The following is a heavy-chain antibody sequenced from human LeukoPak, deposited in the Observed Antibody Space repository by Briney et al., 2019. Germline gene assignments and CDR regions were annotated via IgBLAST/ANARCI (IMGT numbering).Heavy chain of an antibody. CDR3: ARGIAAADKYYYYGMDV. CDR1: GFPFSSYW. Sequence: GGSLNLSCAASGFPFSSYWMSWVRQAPGRGLEWVANIKQDGSEKYYVDSVKGRFTISRDNAKNSLYLQMNSLRAEDTAVYYCARGIAAADKYYYYGMDVWGQGTTVTVSS. J-gene: IGHJ6*02. D-gene: IGHD6-13*01. CDR2: IKQDGSEK. V-gene: IGHV3-7*01.